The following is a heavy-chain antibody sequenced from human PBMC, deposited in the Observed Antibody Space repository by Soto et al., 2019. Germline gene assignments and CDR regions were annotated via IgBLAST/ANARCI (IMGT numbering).Heavy chain of an antibody. D-gene: IGHD3-16*01. CDR2: IYHSGST. CDR3: ARRFGRDYYYYYGMDV. V-gene: IGHV4-4*02. CDR1: GGSISSSNW. Sequence: PSETLSLTCAVSGGSISSSNWWSWVRQPPGKGLEWIGEIYHSGSTNYSPSFQGQVTISADKSISTAYLQWSSLKASDTAMYYCARRFGRDYYYYYGMDVWGQGTTVTVSS. J-gene: IGHJ6*02.